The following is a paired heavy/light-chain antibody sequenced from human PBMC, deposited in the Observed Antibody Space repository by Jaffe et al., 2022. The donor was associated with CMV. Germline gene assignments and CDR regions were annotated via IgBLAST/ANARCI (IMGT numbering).Light chain of an antibody. CDR2: WAS. J-gene: IGKJ4*01. V-gene: IGKV4-1*01. CDR1: QSVLYSSNNKNY. CDR3: QQYYSTPF. Sequence: DIVMTQSPDSLAVSLGERATINCKSSQSVLYSSNNKNYLAWYQQKPGQPPKLLIYWASTRESGVPDRFSGSGSGTDFTLTISSLQAEDVAVYYCQQYYSTPFFGGGTKVEIK.
Heavy chain of an antibody. CDR2: INSDGSST. D-gene: IGHD3-22*01. J-gene: IGHJ6*02. CDR1: GFTFSSYW. CDR3: ARLGYPYDSSGYYYDLQREKDRYYYYGMDV. Sequence: EVQLVESGGGLVQPGGSLRLSCAASGFTFSSYWMHWVRQAPGKGLVWVSRINSDGSSTSYADSVKGRFTISRDNAKNTLYLQMNSLRAEDTAVYYCARLGYPYDSSGYYYDLQREKDRYYYYGMDVWGQGTTVTVSS. V-gene: IGHV3-74*01.